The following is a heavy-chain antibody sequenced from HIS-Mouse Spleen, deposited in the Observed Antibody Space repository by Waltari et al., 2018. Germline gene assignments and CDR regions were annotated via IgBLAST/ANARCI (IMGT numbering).Heavy chain of an antibody. CDR3: AREIPYSSSWYDWYFDL. Sequence: QLQLQESGPGLVKPSDTLSLTCTVSGGSISSSSYYWGWIRQPPGKGLEWLGSVYYSGSTYYNPSLKSRVTISVDTSKNQFSLKLSSVTATDTAVYYCAREIPYSSSWYDWYFDLWGRGTLVTVSS. V-gene: IGHV4-39*07. D-gene: IGHD6-13*01. J-gene: IGHJ2*01. CDR2: VYYSGST. CDR1: GGSISSSSYY.